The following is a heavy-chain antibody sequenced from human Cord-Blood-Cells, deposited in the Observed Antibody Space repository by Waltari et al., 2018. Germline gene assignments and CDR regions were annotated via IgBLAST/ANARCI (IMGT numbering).Heavy chain of an antibody. CDR2: FNPNSGGT. V-gene: IGHV1-2*06. Sequence: QVQLVQSGAEVKKPGASVKVSCKASGYTFTGYYMHWVRQAPGQGLEWMGRFNPNSGGTNYAQKFQGRVTMTRDTSISTAYMELSRLRSDDTAVYYCARNYDILTGYYNWFDPWGQGTLVTVSS. CDR1: GYTFTGYY. D-gene: IGHD3-9*01. J-gene: IGHJ5*02. CDR3: ARNYDILTGYYNWFDP.